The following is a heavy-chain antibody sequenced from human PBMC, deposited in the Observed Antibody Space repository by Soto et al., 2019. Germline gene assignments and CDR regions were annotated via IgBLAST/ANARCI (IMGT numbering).Heavy chain of an antibody. J-gene: IGHJ5*02. Sequence: SVKVSCKASGGTFSSYAIHWVRQAPGQGLEWMGGIIPMYGPAKYAQRFQGRVTITADESTTTVYMELTSLTSQDTAVYYCARVTSMVRGVIDNWFDPRGHGTLVTVSS. CDR3: ARVTSMVRGVIDNWFDP. CDR2: IIPMYGPA. V-gene: IGHV1-69*13. CDR1: GGTFSSYA. D-gene: IGHD3-10*01.